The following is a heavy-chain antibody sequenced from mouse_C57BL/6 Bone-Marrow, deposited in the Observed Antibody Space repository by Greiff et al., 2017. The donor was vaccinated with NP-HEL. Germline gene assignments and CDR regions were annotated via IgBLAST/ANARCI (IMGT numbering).Heavy chain of an antibody. V-gene: IGHV1-39*01. D-gene: IGHD1-1*01. CDR3: ARGWYYGSSYDY. J-gene: IGHJ2*01. Sequence: EVQGVESGPELVKPGASVKISCKASGYSFTDYNMNWVKQSNGKSLEWIGVINPNYGTTSYNQKFKGKATLTVDQSSSTAYMQLNSLTSEDSAVYYCARGWYYGSSYDYWGQGTTLTVSS. CDR1: GYSFTDYN. CDR2: INPNYGTT.